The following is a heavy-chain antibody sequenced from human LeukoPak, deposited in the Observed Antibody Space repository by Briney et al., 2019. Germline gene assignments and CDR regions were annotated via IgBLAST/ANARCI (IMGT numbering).Heavy chain of an antibody. CDR2: MNPNSGNT. V-gene: IGHV1-8*01. J-gene: IGHJ6*02. Sequence: ASVTVSCKASGYTFTSYDINWVRQATGQGLEWMGWMNPNSGNTGYAQKFQGRVTMTRNTSISTAYMELSSLRSEDTAVYYCARGHSSGWLYYYYGMDVWGQGTTVTVSS. D-gene: IGHD6-19*01. CDR3: ARGHSSGWLYYYYGMDV. CDR1: GYTFTSYD.